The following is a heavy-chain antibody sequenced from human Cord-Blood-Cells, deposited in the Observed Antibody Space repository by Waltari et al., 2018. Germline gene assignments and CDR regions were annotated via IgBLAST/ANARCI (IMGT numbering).Heavy chain of an antibody. V-gene: IGHV1-2*02. Sequence: QVQLVQSGAEVKKPGASVKVSCKASGYTFTGYYMHWVRQVPGQGLEWMGWINPNSGGTNYAQKFQGRVTMTRETSISTAYRELSRLRSDDTAVYYCARDPDDIVATYFAGAFDIWGQGTMVTVSS. CDR1: GYTFTGYY. CDR2: INPNSGGT. J-gene: IGHJ3*02. D-gene: IGHD5-12*01. CDR3: ARDPDDIVATYFAGAFDI.